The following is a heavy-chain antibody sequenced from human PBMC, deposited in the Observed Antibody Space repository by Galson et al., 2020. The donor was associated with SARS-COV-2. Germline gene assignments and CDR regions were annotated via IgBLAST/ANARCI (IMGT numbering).Heavy chain of an antibody. Sequence: ASETLSLTCTVSGCTISPYYWRWIRQPPGKGLEWMGYIYYSGSTNYNPSLKSRLTITIDRSKNQFSRKLNSMTAADTAVYYCARFWGGFDIWGQGTMVSVSS. CDR2: IYYSGST. V-gene: IGHV4-59*12. CDR3: ARFWGGFDI. CDR1: GCTISPYY. D-gene: IGHD3-16*01. J-gene: IGHJ3*02.